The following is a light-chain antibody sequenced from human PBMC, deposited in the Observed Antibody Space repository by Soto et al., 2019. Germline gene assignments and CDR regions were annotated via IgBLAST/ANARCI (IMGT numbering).Light chain of an antibody. CDR1: QRISSY. V-gene: IGKV1-39*01. CDR2: AAS. Sequence: DIQMTQSPSSLSASVGDRVTITCRASQRISSYLHWYQQKPGKAPKLMIYAASSLQSGVPSRFSGSGSGTDFTLTISSLQPEDFATYYCQQGYSFPVTFGGGTKVDI. J-gene: IGKJ4*01. CDR3: QQGYSFPVT.